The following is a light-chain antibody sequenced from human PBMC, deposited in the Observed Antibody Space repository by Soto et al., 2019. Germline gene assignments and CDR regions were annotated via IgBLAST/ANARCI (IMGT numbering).Light chain of an antibody. CDR1: QSVSSN. CDR2: HAS. Sequence: EIVMTQSPATLSVSPGERATLSRRASQSVSSNLAWYQQKPGQAPRLLIYHASTRATGIPARFSGSGSGTEFTLTISSLQSEDFAVYYCQQYNKWPLTFGGGTKMEIK. V-gene: IGKV3-15*01. J-gene: IGKJ4*01. CDR3: QQYNKWPLT.